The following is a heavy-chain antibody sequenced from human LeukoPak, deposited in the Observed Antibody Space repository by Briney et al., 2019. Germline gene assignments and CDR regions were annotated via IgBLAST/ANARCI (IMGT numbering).Heavy chain of an antibody. CDR2: VYYSGST. CDR3: ARDRIAAAGNYYYYGMDV. J-gene: IGHJ6*02. CDR1: GGSVSSDIYY. Sequence: SETLSLTCTVSGGSVSSDIYYWSWIRQPPGEGLEWIGYVYYSGSTNYNPSLKSRVTISVDTSKNQFSLKLTSVTAADTAVYYCARDRIAAAGNYYYYGMDVWGQGTTVTVAS. D-gene: IGHD6-13*01. V-gene: IGHV4-61*01.